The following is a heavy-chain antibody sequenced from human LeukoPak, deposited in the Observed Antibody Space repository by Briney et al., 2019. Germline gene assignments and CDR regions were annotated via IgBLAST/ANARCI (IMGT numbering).Heavy chain of an antibody. CDR3: ARDRSMYSSSWYISNY. Sequence: GASVKVSCKASGYTFTSYGISWVRQAPGQGLEWMGWINPNSGGTNYAQKFQGRVTMTRDTSISTAYMELSRLRSDDTAVYYCARDRSMYSSSWYISNYWGQGTLVTVSS. D-gene: IGHD6-13*01. J-gene: IGHJ4*02. V-gene: IGHV1-2*02. CDR1: GYTFTSYG. CDR2: INPNSGGT.